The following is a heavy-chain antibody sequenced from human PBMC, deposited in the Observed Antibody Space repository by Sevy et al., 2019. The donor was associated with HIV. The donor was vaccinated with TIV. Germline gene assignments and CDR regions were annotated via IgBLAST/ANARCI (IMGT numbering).Heavy chain of an antibody. D-gene: IGHD3-22*01. CDR1: GGSISSYY. V-gene: IGHV4-59*01. CDR3: ARGDYYDSSGYYYGNYYFDY. CDR2: IYYCGST. J-gene: IGHJ4*02. Sequence: SETLSLTCTVSGGSISSYYWSWIRQPPGKGLEWIGYIYYCGSTNYNPSLKSRVTISVDTSKNQFSLKLSSVTAADTAVYYCARGDYYDSSGYYYGNYYFDYWGQGTLVTVSS.